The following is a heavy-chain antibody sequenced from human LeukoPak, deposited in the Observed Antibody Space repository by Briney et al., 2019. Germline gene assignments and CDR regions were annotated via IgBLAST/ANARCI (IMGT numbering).Heavy chain of an antibody. D-gene: IGHD2-2*01. CDR3: ARAYIVVVPAATGVADY. V-gene: IGHV4-39*01. J-gene: IGHJ4*02. Sequence: PSETLSLTCTVSGGSISSSSYYWGWIRQPPGKGLEWIGSIYYSGSTYYNPSLKSRVTISVDTSKNQSSLKLSSVTAADTAVYYCARAYIVVVPAATGVADYWGQGTLVTVSS. CDR2: IYYSGST. CDR1: GGSISSSSYY.